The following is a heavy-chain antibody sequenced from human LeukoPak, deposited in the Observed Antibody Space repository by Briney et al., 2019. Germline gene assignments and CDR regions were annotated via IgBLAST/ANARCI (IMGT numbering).Heavy chain of an antibody. Sequence: PGGSLRLSCAASGFTFSSYAMSWVRQAPGKGLEWVSSISSSSSYIYYADSVKGRFTISRDNAKNSLYLQMNSLRAEDTAVYYCARDKRPGTTDYWGKGTLVTVSS. J-gene: IGHJ4*02. CDR3: ARDKRPGTTDY. D-gene: IGHD1-1*01. CDR2: ISSSSSYI. V-gene: IGHV3-21*01. CDR1: GFTFSSYA.